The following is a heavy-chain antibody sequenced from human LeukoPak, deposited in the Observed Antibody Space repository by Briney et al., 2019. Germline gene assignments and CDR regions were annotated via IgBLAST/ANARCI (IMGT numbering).Heavy chain of an antibody. V-gene: IGHV4-34*01. Sequence: KPSETLSLTCAVYGGSFSGYYWSWIRQPPGKGLEWIGEINHSGSTNYNPSLKSRVTISVDTSKNQFSLKLSSVTAADTAVYYCARLYYYYYYMDVWGKGTTVTISS. CDR3: ARLYYYYYYMDV. CDR2: INHSGST. J-gene: IGHJ6*03. CDR1: GGSFSGYY.